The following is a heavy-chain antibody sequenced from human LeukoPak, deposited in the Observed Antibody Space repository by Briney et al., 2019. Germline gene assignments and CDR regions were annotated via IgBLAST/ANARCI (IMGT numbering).Heavy chain of an antibody. CDR1: GGSIRSGSHY. D-gene: IGHD3-22*01. J-gene: IGHJ4*02. Sequence: KASETLPLTCTVSGGSIRSGSHYWAWIRQPPGKGLEWIGSIYYSGSTYYNPSLENRVTISIDTSKNHFSLKLSSLSAADTSVYYCAKRDDSGGNLVDLWGQGTLVTVS. CDR3: AKRDDSGGNLVDL. CDR2: IYYSGST. V-gene: IGHV4-39*02.